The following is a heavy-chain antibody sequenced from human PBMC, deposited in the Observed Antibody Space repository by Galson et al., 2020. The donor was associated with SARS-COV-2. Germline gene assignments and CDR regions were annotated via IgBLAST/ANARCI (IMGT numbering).Heavy chain of an antibody. CDR3: ARDPFAGYSGSYWGTGYFDY. D-gene: IGHD1-26*01. J-gene: IGHJ4*01. CDR1: GFTFRSYA. V-gene: IGHV3-30*04. Sequence: QLGESLKISCAASGFTFRSYAMHWVRQAPGKGLEWVAVISYDGSNKYYADSVKGRFTISRDNSKNTLYLQMNSLRAEDTAVYYCARDPFAGYSGSYWGTGYFDYWGHGTLVTVSS. CDR2: ISYDGSNK.